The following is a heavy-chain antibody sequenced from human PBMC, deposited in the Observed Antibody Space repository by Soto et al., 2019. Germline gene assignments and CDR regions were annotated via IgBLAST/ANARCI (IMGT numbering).Heavy chain of an antibody. J-gene: IGHJ4*02. CDR2: ISAYNGNK. D-gene: IGHD1-26*01. V-gene: IGHV1-18*01. Sequence: QVHLVQSGPEMKKPGASVKFSCKASGYTFSNSAISWVRQARGQGLEGLGWISAYNGNKNYAKHVQGRVTMTTETSTRKAYMELRSLRSDDTAVYYCARDVLGVGATPPFDSWGQGTLVIVSS. CDR3: ARDVLGVGATPPFDS. CDR1: GYTFSNSA.